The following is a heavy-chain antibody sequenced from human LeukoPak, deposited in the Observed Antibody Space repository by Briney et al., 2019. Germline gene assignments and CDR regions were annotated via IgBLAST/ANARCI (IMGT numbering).Heavy chain of an antibody. CDR1: GFTFSSHA. V-gene: IGHV3-23*01. D-gene: IGHD3-3*01. J-gene: IGHJ6*02. CDR3: AKDGGGSLEWLPPMDV. CDR2: ITGSGAST. Sequence: GGSLRLSCAASGFTFSSHAMGWVRQAPGKGLEWVSSITGSGASTYYGDSVKGRFTISRDNSKNTQYLQMNRLRAEDTAVYYCAKDGGGSLEWLPPMDVWGQGTTVTVSS.